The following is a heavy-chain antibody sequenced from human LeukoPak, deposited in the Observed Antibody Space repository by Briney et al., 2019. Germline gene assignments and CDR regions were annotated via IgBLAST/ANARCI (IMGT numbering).Heavy chain of an antibody. CDR1: SYTFTRYG. Sequence: ASVKVSCKASSYTFTRYGISWVRQAPGQGLEWSGWISGSNGNTNYAQKFQGRVSMTADTSTSTAYMQLGSLRSDDTAVHYCARSGRGTYYYFDLWGQGTLVTVSS. V-gene: IGHV1-18*01. D-gene: IGHD1-26*01. CDR3: ARSGRGTYYYFDL. CDR2: ISGSNGNT. J-gene: IGHJ4*02.